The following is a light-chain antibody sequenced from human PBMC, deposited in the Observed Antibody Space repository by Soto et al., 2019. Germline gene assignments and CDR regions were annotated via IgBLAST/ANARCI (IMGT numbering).Light chain of an antibody. Sequence: EIVLTQSPGTLSLSPGERATLSCRASQSLSGNYLAWYQQKPGQAPRLLIFGVSSRATGIPDRFSGSGSGTDFTLTISRLEPEDFAVYYCQQYGSSPPMYTFGQGTKLEIK. V-gene: IGKV3-20*01. CDR1: QSLSGNY. CDR3: QQYGSSPPMYT. CDR2: GVS. J-gene: IGKJ2*01.